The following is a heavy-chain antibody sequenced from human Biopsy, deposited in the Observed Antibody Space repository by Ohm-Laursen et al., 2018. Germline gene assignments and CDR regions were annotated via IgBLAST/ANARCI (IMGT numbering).Heavy chain of an antibody. Sequence: SVKVSCKASGGTLITYAISWVRQAPGQGLEWVGRIIPILHVPTYAQSFQGRVTISADKSTSTAYMELSGLRSEDTAVYYCASLEDRTFDKWGQGTLVTVSS. CDR3: ASLEDRTFDK. CDR1: GGTLITYA. CDR2: IIPILHVP. V-gene: IGHV1-69*04. J-gene: IGHJ4*02.